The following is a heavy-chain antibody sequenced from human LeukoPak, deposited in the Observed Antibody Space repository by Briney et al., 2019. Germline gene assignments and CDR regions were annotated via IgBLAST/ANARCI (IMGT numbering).Heavy chain of an antibody. CDR2: IPYDGSNK. J-gene: IGHJ4*02. Sequence: GGSLRLSCPASGFTFGSHGMHWVRQAPGKGLEWVAFIPYDGSNKYYADSVKGRFTISRDNSKNTLYLQMNSLRAEDTAVYYCAKDELGSSWYPVSCFDYWGQGTLVTVSS. D-gene: IGHD6-13*01. CDR1: GFTFGSHG. CDR3: AKDELGSSWYPVSCFDY. V-gene: IGHV3-30*02.